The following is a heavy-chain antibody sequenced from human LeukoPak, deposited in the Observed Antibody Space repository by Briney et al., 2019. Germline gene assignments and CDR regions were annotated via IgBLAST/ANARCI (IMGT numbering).Heavy chain of an antibody. Sequence: GGSLRLSCAASGFTFSNSAMTWVRQAPGKGLEWVSAISGSGDKIRYADSVKGRFTISRDNSKNTLYLQMNSLRVEDTAIYYCAKDWSCDYWGQGTLITVSS. V-gene: IGHV3-23*01. CDR2: ISGSGDKI. J-gene: IGHJ4*02. D-gene: IGHD1-26*01. CDR3: AKDWSCDY. CDR1: GFTFSNSA.